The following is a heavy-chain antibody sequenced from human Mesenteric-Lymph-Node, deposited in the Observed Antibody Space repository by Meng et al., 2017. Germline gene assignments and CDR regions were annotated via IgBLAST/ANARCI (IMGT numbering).Heavy chain of an antibody. CDR2: IWYDGSNK. V-gene: IGHV3-33*01. Sequence: QVQRGEAGGGGVQRGRPRRRSGAASGFTFRSYGMHGVRQAPGKGLEWVAVIWYDGSNKNYADSVKGRFTISRDNPKNTLYLQMNSLRAEDTAVYYCARQGNYDSIGSLDYWGQGTLVTVSS. J-gene: IGHJ4*02. CDR1: GFTFRSYG. D-gene: IGHD3-22*01. CDR3: ARQGNYDSIGSLDY.